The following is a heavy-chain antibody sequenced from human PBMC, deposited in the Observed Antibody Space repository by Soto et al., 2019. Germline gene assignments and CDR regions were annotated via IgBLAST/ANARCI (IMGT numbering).Heavy chain of an antibody. V-gene: IGHV6-1*01. CDR3: AGTTSHYWYYMDV. Sequence: QVQLQESGPGLVKPSQTLSLTYVISGDSVSSNSAAWNWIRQSPSRGLEWLGRTYYRTRWYYDYAVSVRSRITVNPDTSKNQFSLQLTSVTPEDTAVYYCAGTTSHYWYYMDVWAKGPRSPSP. J-gene: IGHJ6*03. CDR2: TYYRTRWYY. D-gene: IGHD1-7*01. CDR1: GDSVSSNSAA.